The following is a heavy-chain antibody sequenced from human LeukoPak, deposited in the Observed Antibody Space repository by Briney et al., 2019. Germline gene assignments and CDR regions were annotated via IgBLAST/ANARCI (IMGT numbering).Heavy chain of an antibody. CDR2: ISSTTSSK. D-gene: IGHD6-13*01. J-gene: IGHJ4*02. CDR1: GFTFSSYS. CDR3: ARDAVGIYRIIDY. V-gene: IGHV3-48*04. Sequence: GRSLRLSCAASGFTFSSYSMNWVRQAPGKGLEWVSYISSTTSSKYYADSVKGRFTIFRDNAKNSLYLQMNSLRAEDTAIYYCARDAVGIYRIIDYWGQGTLVTVSS.